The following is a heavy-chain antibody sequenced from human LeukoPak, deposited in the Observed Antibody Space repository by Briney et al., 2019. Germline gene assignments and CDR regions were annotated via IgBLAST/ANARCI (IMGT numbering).Heavy chain of an antibody. J-gene: IGHJ4*02. CDR1: GFTFSSYG. CDR3: AKGGYSYGFGLIDY. CDR2: ISYDGSNK. V-gene: IGHV3-30*18. Sequence: GRSLRLSCAASGFTFSSYGMHCVRQAPGKGLEWVAVISYDGSNKYYADSVKGRFTISRDNSKNTLYLQMNSLRAEDTAVYYCAKGGYSYGFGLIDYWGQGTLVTVSS. D-gene: IGHD5-18*01.